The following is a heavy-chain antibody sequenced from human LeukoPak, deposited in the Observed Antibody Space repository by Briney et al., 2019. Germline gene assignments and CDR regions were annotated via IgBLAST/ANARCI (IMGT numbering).Heavy chain of an antibody. V-gene: IGHV4-39*01. CDR1: GGSISGRTYY. CDR3: ASAYGDYVSGFFDY. D-gene: IGHD4-17*01. Sequence: SETLSLTCTVSGGSISGRTYYWGWIRQPPGKGLEWIGNIYYSGTTYYNPSLKSRVTISIDTSRNQFSLKLSSVAAADTAVYYCASAYGDYVSGFFDYWGQGTLVTVSS. J-gene: IGHJ4*02. CDR2: IYYSGTT.